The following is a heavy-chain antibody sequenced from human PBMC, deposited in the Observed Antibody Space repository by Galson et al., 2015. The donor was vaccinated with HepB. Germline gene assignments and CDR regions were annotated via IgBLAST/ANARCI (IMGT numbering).Heavy chain of an antibody. J-gene: IGHJ4*02. CDR2: ISYDGSNK. D-gene: IGHD2-15*01. CDR1: GFTFSSYA. V-gene: IGHV3-30-3*01. CDR3: ARDPSGPHEYYFDY. Sequence: SLRLSCAASGFTFSSYAMHWVRQAPGKGLEWVAVISYDGSNKYYADSVKGRFTISRDNSKNTLYLQMNSLRAEDTAVYYCARDPSGPHEYYFDYWGQGTLVTVSS.